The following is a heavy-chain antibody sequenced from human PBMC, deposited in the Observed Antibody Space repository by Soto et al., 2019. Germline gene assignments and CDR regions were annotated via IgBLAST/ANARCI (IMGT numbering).Heavy chain of an antibody. CDR3: ARQTTYSSSWFDN. V-gene: IGHV4-4*07. D-gene: IGHD6-19*01. Sequence: PSETLSLTCIVSGGSIINYYWTWIRQPAGKGLEWVGRIYSSGSTSYNPSLKSRLSMSVHTSKNQFTLKLTSVTAADTALYYCARQTTYSSSWFDNWGHGTLVTVSS. CDR2: IYSSGST. J-gene: IGHJ5*01. CDR1: GGSIINYY.